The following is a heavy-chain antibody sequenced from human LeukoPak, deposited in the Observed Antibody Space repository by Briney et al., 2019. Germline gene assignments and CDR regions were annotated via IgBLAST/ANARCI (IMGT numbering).Heavy chain of an antibody. Sequence: ASVKVSCKASGYTFTSYGISWVRQAPGQGLEWMGWISAYNGNTNYAQKFQGRVTMTRDTSTSTVYMELSSLRSEDTAVYYCARDARGTADRITMIVVVYFYAFDIWGQGTMVTVSS. J-gene: IGHJ3*02. D-gene: IGHD3-22*01. CDR3: ARDARGTADRITMIVVVYFYAFDI. CDR2: ISAYNGNT. CDR1: GYTFTSYG. V-gene: IGHV1-18*01.